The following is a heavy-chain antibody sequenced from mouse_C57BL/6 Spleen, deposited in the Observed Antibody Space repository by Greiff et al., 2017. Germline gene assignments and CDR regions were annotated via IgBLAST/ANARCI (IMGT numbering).Heavy chain of an antibody. CDR2: INPNNGGT. CDR1: GYTFPDYY. Sequence: EVQLPQSGPELVKPGASVKISCKASGYTFPDYYMNWVKQSHGKSLEWIGDINPNNGGTSYNQKFKGKATLTVDNSSSTAYIELRSLTSEDAAVYYCARYYDGTWYYAMDYWGQGTSVTVSS. D-gene: IGHD1-1*01. V-gene: IGHV1-26*01. J-gene: IGHJ4*01. CDR3: ARYYDGTWYYAMDY.